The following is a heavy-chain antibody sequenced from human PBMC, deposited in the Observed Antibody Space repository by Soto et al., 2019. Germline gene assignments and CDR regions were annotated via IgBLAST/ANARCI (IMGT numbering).Heavy chain of an antibody. D-gene: IGHD1-7*01. V-gene: IGHV3-33*01. CDR2: IWYDGSNK. CDR1: GFIFSGFD. CDR3: AREGDYNWKYAFDI. Sequence: QAHLVESGGGVVQPGRSLRLSCVASGFIFSGFDMHWVRQAPGKGLEWVSHIWYDGSNKYYADSVKGRFTSSRDNSKNTLYLQMNSLRAEDTAVYFCAREGDYNWKYAFDIWGQGTMVAVSS. J-gene: IGHJ3*02.